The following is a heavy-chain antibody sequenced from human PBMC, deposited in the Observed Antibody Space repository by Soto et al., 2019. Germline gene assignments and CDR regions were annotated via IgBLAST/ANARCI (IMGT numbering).Heavy chain of an antibody. CDR2: IYYSGST. Sequence: SETLSLTCTVPGGSISSYYWSWIRQPPGKGLEWIGYIYYSGSTSYNPSLKSRVTISVDTSKNQFSLKLSSVTAADTAVFYCATLPGYSSGVFDYWGQGTLVTVSS. J-gene: IGHJ4*02. D-gene: IGHD6-19*01. CDR3: ATLPGYSSGVFDY. CDR1: GGSISSYY. V-gene: IGHV4-59*01.